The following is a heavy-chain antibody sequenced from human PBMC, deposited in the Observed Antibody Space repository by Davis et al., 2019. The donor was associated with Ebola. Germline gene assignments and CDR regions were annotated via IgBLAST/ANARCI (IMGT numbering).Heavy chain of an antibody. Sequence: SVKVSCKASGYTFTNYGITWVRQAPGQGLEWMGGIIPVFPSINYAQRFRGRVTITADESTSTAYMELSSLRSEDTAIYYCATQTFYDFWSGYSWFDPWGQGTLVTVSS. CDR3: ATQTFYDFWSGYSWFDP. J-gene: IGHJ5*02. CDR1: GYTFTNYG. V-gene: IGHV1-69*13. CDR2: IIPVFPSI. D-gene: IGHD3-3*01.